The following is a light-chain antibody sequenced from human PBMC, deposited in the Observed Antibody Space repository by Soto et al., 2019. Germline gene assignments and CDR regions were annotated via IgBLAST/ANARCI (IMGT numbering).Light chain of an antibody. CDR2: AAS. J-gene: IGKJ3*01. V-gene: IGKV1-9*01. CDR1: QGISSY. Sequence: DIQLTQSPSFLSASVGDRVTITCRASQGISSYLAWYQQKPGKAPKLLIYAASTLQSGVPTRFSGSGSETAFTLTMSSLRPEDFATYYCQQGGTFGPGTKVDI. CDR3: QQGGT.